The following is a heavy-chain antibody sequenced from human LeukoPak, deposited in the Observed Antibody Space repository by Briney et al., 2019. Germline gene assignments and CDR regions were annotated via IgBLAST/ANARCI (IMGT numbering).Heavy chain of an antibody. Sequence: GGSLRLSCVASGFTFSSNVLNWVRQAPGKGLEWVSYISSSSSTIYYADSVKGRFTISRDNAKNSLYLQMNSLRDEDTAVYYCAREASAFDYWGQGTPVTVSP. J-gene: IGHJ4*02. V-gene: IGHV3-48*02. CDR2: ISSSSSTI. CDR1: GFTFSSNV. CDR3: AREASAFDY.